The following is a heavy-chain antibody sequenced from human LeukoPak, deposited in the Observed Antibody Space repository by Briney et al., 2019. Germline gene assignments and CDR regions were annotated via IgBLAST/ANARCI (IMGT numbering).Heavy chain of an antibody. Sequence: GGSLRLSCAASRFVFSTHWMIWVRQAPGKGLECVANINPDGRDTNYVDSVKGRFTISRDNAKDSLYLQMNSLGVEDTAVYYCVRSSSMDSWGQGTLVTVSS. V-gene: IGHV3-7*01. J-gene: IGHJ4*02. CDR3: VRSSSMDS. CDR2: INPDGRDT. D-gene: IGHD3-10*01. CDR1: RFVFSTHW.